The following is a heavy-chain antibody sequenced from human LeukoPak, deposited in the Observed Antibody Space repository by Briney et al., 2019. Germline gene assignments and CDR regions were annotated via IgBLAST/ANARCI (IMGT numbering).Heavy chain of an antibody. CDR1: GYSFASYW. CDR2: IYPGDSDT. Sequence: GESLKISCKGSGYSFASYWIGWVRQMLGKGLEWMGVIYPGDSDTRYSPSFQGQVTISADKSISTAYLQWSSLKDSDTAMYFCARHRQTVATGSFDSWGQGTLVTVSS. V-gene: IGHV5-51*01. D-gene: IGHD4-23*01. J-gene: IGHJ4*02. CDR3: ARHRQTVATGSFDS.